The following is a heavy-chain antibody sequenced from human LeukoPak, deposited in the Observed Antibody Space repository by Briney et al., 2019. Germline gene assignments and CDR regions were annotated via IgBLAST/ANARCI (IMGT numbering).Heavy chain of an antibody. D-gene: IGHD3-22*01. V-gene: IGHV3-7*01. CDR1: GFSFNSDW. CDR2: IKHDESEK. J-gene: IGHJ4*02. CDR3: ARMDSSGYYSAPYFDY. Sequence: GGSLRPSCAASGFSFNSDWMDWVRQAPGKGLEWVANIKHDESEKNYLDSVKGRFTISRDNAQNSLYLQMNSLRAEDTAVYYCARMDSSGYYSAPYFDYWGQGTLVTVSS.